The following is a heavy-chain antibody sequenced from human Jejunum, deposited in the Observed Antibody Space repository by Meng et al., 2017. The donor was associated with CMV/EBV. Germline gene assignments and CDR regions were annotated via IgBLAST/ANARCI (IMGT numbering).Heavy chain of an antibody. J-gene: IGHJ4*02. CDR2: IIAIFKTP. CDR1: GGSVNNYA. D-gene: IGHD5-24*01. Sequence: VQLMQSGAAVKEPGSSMKVSCKSSGGSVNNYAFNWVRQAPGQGLEWMGGIIAIFKTPNYAQKFQGRLTITADESTGTSYMELTSLTSEDTAVYYCARGFLNGYQPFDYWGQGTLVTVSS. V-gene: IGHV1-69*12. CDR3: ARGFLNGYQPFDY.